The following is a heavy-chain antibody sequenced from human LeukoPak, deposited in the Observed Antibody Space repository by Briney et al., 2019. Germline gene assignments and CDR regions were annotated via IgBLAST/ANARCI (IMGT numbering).Heavy chain of an antibody. D-gene: IGHD3-9*01. CDR3: ARDGYYDILTGYYKGENWFDP. CDR1: AYTFTGNY. J-gene: IGHJ5*02. V-gene: IGHV1-2*02. Sequence: ASVNLSCKSSAYTFTGNYIYWVWQPPGPGQGRVGCTNPNSGGTNYAQKFQGSVTMPRATSISTAYMEMSRLRSDDTAVYYCARDGYYDILTGYYKGENWFDPWGQGTLVTVSS. CDR2: TNPNSGGT.